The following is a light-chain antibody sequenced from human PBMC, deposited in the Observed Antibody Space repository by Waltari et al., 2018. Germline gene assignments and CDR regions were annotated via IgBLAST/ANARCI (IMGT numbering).Light chain of an antibody. CDR1: NLVAKS. Sequence: SYVLTQPPSMSVAPGQTATVTCGGDNLVAKSLNWYQQRAGQAPVLVIFDDTDRPSGIPERFSGSNSDNTATLTIKRVEAGDEADYFCQVWVQSDHRVVFGGGTRLTVL. J-gene: IGLJ2*01. CDR2: DDT. V-gene: IGLV3-21*02. CDR3: QVWVQSDHRVV.